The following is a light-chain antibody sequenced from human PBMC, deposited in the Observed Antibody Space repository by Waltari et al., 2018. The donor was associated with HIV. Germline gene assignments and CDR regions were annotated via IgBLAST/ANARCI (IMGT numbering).Light chain of an antibody. CDR2: KAA. Sequence: LQMTPSTSTLSAFVADSVTITCRASQTIDRWLAWNQQKPGRAPKLLIYKAAKLERGIPSRFRGSGYGTEFTLTISGLQPDDSAIYYCQQYESFARTFGQGTKVEI. J-gene: IGKJ1*01. V-gene: IGKV1-5*03. CDR3: QQYESFART. CDR1: QTIDRW.